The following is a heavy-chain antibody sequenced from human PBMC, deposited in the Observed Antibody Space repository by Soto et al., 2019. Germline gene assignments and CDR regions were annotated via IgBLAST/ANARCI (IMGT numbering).Heavy chain of an antibody. CDR3: AISKETTIFGPLWFDP. D-gene: IGHD3-3*01. CDR2: IDPSDSYT. J-gene: IGHJ5*02. CDR1: GYSFTSYW. Sequence: LGESLKISCKGSGYSFTSYWISWVRQMPGKGLEWMGRIDPSDSYTSYSPSFQGHVTISADKSISTAYLQWSSLKASDTAMYYCAISKETTIFGPLWFDPWGQGTLVTVS. V-gene: IGHV5-10-1*01.